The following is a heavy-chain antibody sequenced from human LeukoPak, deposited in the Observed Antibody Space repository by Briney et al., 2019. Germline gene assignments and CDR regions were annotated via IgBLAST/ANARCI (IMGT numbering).Heavy chain of an antibody. V-gene: IGHV4-31*03. Sequence: SQTLSLTCTVSGGSISSGDYYWSWIRQPPGKGLEWIGYIYYSGSTYYNPSLKSRVTISLDTSKNQFSLKVTSVTAADTAVYYCATTRAHQFDFWGQGTLVTVSS. CDR2: IYYSGST. D-gene: IGHD4-11*01. J-gene: IGHJ4*02. CDR3: ATTRAHQFDF. CDR1: GGSISSGDYY.